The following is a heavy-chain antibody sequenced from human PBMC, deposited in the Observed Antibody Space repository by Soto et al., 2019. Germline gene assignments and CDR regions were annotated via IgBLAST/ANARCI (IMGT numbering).Heavy chain of an antibody. CDR2: IYYSRNT. CDR3: ASSSLYGMHG. V-gene: IGHV4-30-4*01. J-gene: IGHJ6*02. CDR1: DGSSSSGCYY. Sequence: SLTLSLTCCVSDGSSSSGCYYWSWIRQPPGKGLECIGNIYYSRNTSYNPSLRSRLIISMDTSKNQFSLKVGTVTAADTAAYYCASSSLYGMHGWGQGTTVTAAS.